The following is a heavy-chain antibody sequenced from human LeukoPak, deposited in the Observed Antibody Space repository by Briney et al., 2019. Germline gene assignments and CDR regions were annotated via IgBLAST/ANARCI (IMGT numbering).Heavy chain of an antibody. D-gene: IGHD5-18*01. CDR1: GDFIGSGGYS. V-gene: IGHV4-30-4*07. CDR3: VRGVIRGYIYAD. CDR2: VVTTGTT. J-gene: IGHJ4*02. Sequence: SETLSLTCAVSGDFIGSGGYSGWWVRQPPRKRLGWIGYVVTTGTTYYTPSLNSRLTISLDVSKNQLSLKLRSVTAADTAVYFCVRGVIRGYIYADWGQGTLVTVSS.